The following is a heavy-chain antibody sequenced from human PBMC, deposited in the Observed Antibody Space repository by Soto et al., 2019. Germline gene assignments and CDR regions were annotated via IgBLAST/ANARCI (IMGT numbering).Heavy chain of an antibody. V-gene: IGHV4-39*01. CDR1: GGSISSSTYY. CDR2: IYYSGST. CDR3: ARSNSGYYKWFDP. J-gene: IGHJ5*02. D-gene: IGHD3-22*01. Sequence: HLQLQESGPGLVKPSETLSLTCTVSGGSISSSTYYWGWIRQPPGKGLEWIANIYYSGSTYYNPSLKSRVTISVDTCKNQFSLKLNSVTAADTAVYYCARSNSGYYKWFDPWGQGTLVTVSS.